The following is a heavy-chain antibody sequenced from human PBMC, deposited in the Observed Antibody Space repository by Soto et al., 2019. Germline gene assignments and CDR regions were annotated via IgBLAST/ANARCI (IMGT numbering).Heavy chain of an antibody. CDR1: GFTFSSYA. D-gene: IGHD2-8*01. Sequence: GGSLILSCAXSGFTFSSYAMSWVRQAPGKGLEWVSAISGSGGSTYYADSVKGRFTISRDNSKNTLYLQMNSLRAEDTAVYYCANAYCTNGVCYSFYFDYWGQGTLVTVSS. CDR3: ANAYCTNGVCYSFYFDY. J-gene: IGHJ4*02. V-gene: IGHV3-23*01. CDR2: ISGSGGST.